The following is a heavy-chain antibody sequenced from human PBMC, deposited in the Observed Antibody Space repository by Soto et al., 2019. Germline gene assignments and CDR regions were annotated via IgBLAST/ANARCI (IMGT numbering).Heavy chain of an antibody. CDR3: ARGAVAGTFIDY. V-gene: IGHV3-30-3*01. Sequence: PGGSLRLSCAASGFTFSSYAMHWVRQAPGKGLEWVAVISYDGSNKYYADSVKGRFTISRDNSKNTLYLQMNSLRAEDTAVYYCARGAVAGTFIDYWGQGTLVTVSS. CDR2: ISYDGSNK. CDR1: GFTFSSYA. J-gene: IGHJ4*02. D-gene: IGHD6-19*01.